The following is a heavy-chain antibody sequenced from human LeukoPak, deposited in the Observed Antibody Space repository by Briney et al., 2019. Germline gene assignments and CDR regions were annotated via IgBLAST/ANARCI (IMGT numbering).Heavy chain of an antibody. D-gene: IGHD6-13*01. CDR2: ISAYNGNT. V-gene: IGHV1-18*01. CDR3: ASRGQQLLLDALDI. J-gene: IGHJ3*02. Sequence: GASVKVSCKASGYTFTSYGISWVRQAPGQGLEWMGWISAYNGNTNYAQKLQGRVTMTTDTSTSTAYMELRSLRSDDTAVYYCASRGQQLLLDALDIWGQGTMVTVSS. CDR1: GYTFTSYG.